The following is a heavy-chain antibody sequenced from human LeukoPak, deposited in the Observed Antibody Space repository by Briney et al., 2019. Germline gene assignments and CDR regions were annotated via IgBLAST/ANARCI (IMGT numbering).Heavy chain of an antibody. D-gene: IGHD2-21*01. J-gene: IGHJ4*02. CDR1: GGSFSGYY. CDR3: AQFAKGG. CDR2: IKHKAHSYTT. V-gene: IGHV3-72*01. Sequence: LSLTCAVYGGSFSGYYWSWIRQAPGKGLEWVGRIKHKAHSYTTEYAASVKGRFTISRDDSKSSLYLQLNSLKIEDTAVYYCAQFAKGGWGQGTLVTVSS.